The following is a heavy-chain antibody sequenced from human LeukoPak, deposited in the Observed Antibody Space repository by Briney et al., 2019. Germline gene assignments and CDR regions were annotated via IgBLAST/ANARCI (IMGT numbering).Heavy chain of an antibody. Sequence: PSETLSLTCAVYGGSFSGYYWSRIRQPPGKGLEWIGEINHSGSTNYNPSLKSRVTISVDTSKNQFSLKLSSVTAADTAVYYCARDAIAARPFQNWFDPWGQGTLVTVSS. CDR3: ARDAIAARPFQNWFDP. D-gene: IGHD6-6*01. CDR2: INHSGST. J-gene: IGHJ5*02. CDR1: GGSFSGYY. V-gene: IGHV4-34*01.